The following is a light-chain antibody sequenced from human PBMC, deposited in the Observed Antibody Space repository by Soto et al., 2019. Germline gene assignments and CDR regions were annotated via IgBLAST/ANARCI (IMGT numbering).Light chain of an antibody. CDR3: QKYNRTPRT. CDR1: QDISNH. CDR2: EAS. Sequence: DFQMTQSPSSLSASVGDRVTITCRASQDISNHLAWYQHKPGKVPKLLIYEASTLQSGVPFRFSGGGSGTDFTLTISSLQPEDVAIYYCQKYNRTPRTFGQGNKVELK. J-gene: IGKJ1*01. V-gene: IGKV1-27*01.